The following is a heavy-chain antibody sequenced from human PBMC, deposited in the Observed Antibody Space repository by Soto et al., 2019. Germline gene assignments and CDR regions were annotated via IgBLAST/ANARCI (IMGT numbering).Heavy chain of an antibody. CDR3: ARSPHFGGYNDY. CDR1: GDSISSGGYY. V-gene: IGHV4-31*03. D-gene: IGHD5-12*01. Sequence: QVQLQESGPGLVKPSQTLSLTCTVSGDSISSGGYYWSWIRQHPGKGLEWIAHIYYSGSTYYNPSLKSRVTISVDTSKNQFSLKLSSVAEADTAVYYCARSPHFGGYNDYWGQGTLVTVSS. J-gene: IGHJ4*02. CDR2: IYYSGST.